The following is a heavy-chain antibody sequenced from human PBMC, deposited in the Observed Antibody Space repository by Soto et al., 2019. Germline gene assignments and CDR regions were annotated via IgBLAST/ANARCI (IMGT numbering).Heavy chain of an antibody. CDR3: ARHFPFGDSENWFDP. CDR2: IYYSGST. V-gene: IGHV4-59*08. D-gene: IGHD4-17*01. CDR1: GGSISSYY. J-gene: IGHJ5*02. Sequence: PSETLSLTCTVSGGSISSYYLSWIRQNTGKGLEWIGYIYYSGSTNYNPSLKSRVTISVDTSKNQFSLKLSSVTAADTAVYYCARHFPFGDSENWFDPWGQGTLVTVSS.